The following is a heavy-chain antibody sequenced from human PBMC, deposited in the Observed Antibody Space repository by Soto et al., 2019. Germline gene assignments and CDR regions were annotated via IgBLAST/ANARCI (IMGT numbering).Heavy chain of an antibody. V-gene: IGHV4-39*02. CDR3: ARRLARGVIGWFDP. J-gene: IGHJ5*02. Sequence: SETLSLTCTVSGGSISSGTYYWGWIRQPPGKGLEWIGSLYYTGRTYYSPSLKSRVTISVDTSKNHFSLNLTSVTAADTAVYYCARRLARGVIGWFDPWGQGNLVTVSS. CDR1: GGSISSGTYY. D-gene: IGHD3-10*01. CDR2: LYYTGRT.